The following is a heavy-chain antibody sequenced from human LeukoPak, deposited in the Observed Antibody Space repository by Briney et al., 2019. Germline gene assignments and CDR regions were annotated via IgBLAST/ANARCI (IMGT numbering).Heavy chain of an antibody. D-gene: IGHD3/OR15-3a*01. Sequence: PSETLSLTCVVSGGSLHRSFWTWVRQPPGKGLEWIGRIYSSGTTDHSPSLKSRLTISIDTSKNQFSLRLASVTAADTAVYYCGRRPAVDGPIDNWGQGILV. CDR3: GRRPAVDGPIDN. J-gene: IGHJ4*02. CDR2: IYSSGTT. V-gene: IGHV4-59*01. CDR1: GGSLHRSF.